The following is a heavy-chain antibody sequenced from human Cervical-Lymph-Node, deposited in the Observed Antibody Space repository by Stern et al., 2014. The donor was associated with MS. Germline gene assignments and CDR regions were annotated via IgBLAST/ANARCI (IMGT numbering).Heavy chain of an antibody. J-gene: IGHJ5*02. D-gene: IGHD5/OR15-5a*01. Sequence: QVQLAESGAELMKPASSVTVSCKASGGSFNTSAISWVRQAPGQGLELMGDIIPSLGTTNYEQKRQGRVTFTADKSTSTAYMALSGLGYEDTAVYYYARDLGVGPSVSWGQGTVVTVSS. CDR3: ARDLGVGPSVS. CDR1: GGSFNTSA. CDR2: IIPSLGTT. V-gene: IGHV1-69*06.